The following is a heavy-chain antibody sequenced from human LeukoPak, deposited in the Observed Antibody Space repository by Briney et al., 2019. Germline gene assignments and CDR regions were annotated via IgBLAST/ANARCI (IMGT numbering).Heavy chain of an antibody. Sequence: PGGSLRLSCAASGFTFSNAYMSWVRQAPGKGLEWVGRFKTKIAGGTIDYAAPVRGGFTISRDDSRNTLFLQMSSLKTDDTAVYYCAAGLGTSDFDSWGQGTLVTVSS. J-gene: IGHJ4*02. V-gene: IGHV3-15*01. CDR1: GFTFSNAY. D-gene: IGHD7-27*01. CDR3: AAGLGTSDFDS. CDR2: FKTKIAGGTI.